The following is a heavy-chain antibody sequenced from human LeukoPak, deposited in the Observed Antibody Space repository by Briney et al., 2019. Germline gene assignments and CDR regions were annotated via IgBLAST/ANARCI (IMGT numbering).Heavy chain of an antibody. CDR2: ITPSGSDV. V-gene: IGHV3-48*03. CDR1: AISFRSYE. CDR3: VTGNYRSFYYYYMDV. Sequence: GGSLRLSCAASAISFRSYEVNWVRQAPGKGLEWVSFITPSGSDVYYAESVRGRFATSRDNAKDSVFLHMNGLRVEDTAVYYCVTGNYRSFYYYYMDVWGKGTTVTVS. J-gene: IGHJ6*03. D-gene: IGHD1-7*01.